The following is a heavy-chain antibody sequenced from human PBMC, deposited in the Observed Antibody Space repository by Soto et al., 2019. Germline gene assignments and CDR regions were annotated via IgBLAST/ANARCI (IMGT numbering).Heavy chain of an antibody. CDR1: GGSISSYY. D-gene: IGHD4-4*01. CDR3: ARDYSTRYYYGMDV. Sequence: PSETLSLTCTVSGGSISSYYWSWIRQPPGKGLEWIGYIYYSGSTYYNPSLKSRVTISVDTSKNQFSLKLSSVTAADTAVYYCARDYSTRYYYGMDVWGQGTTVTVSS. V-gene: IGHV4-30-4*01. J-gene: IGHJ6*02. CDR2: IYYSGST.